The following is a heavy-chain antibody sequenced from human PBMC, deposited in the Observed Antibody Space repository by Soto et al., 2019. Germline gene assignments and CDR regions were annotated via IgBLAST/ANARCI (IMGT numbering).Heavy chain of an antibody. J-gene: IGHJ4*02. CDR3: GRLEGLATISYYFDY. CDR1: GDSISIDY. D-gene: IGHD3-9*01. CDR2: IYNSEST. Sequence: SDTLSLTCTVSGDSISIDYWSWIRQPPGKRLEWIGFIYNSESTNYNPSLNSRVTISVDKSKNQFSLKLMSVSAADTAVYYCGRLEGLATISYYFDYWDQGALVTVSS. V-gene: IGHV4-4*08.